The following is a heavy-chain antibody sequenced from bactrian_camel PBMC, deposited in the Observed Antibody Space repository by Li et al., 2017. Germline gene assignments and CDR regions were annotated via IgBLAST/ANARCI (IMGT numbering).Heavy chain of an antibody. CDR2: LYARLGST. J-gene: IGHJ4*01. D-gene: IGHD4*01. V-gene: IGHV3S60*01. CDR1: GYTNC. CDR3: AADPRLDCPSRPSTTYTN. Sequence: VQLVESGGGSVQAGGSLRLSCAASGYTNCMGWFRQTPGKEREDVARLYARLGSTYYASSVKGRFIISQDNAKNTVYLEMSSLKPEDTGMYYCAADPRLDCPSRPSTTYTNWGQGTQVTVS.